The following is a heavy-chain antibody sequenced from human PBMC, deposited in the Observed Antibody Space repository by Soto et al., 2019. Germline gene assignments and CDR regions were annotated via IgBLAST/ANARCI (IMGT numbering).Heavy chain of an antibody. D-gene: IGHD1-1*01. Sequence: QVRLQESGPGLVKPSETLSLTCTDSGASISNYYWSWIRQPAGKVLECVGRIYASGTTTYNPSLRSRVTMSVDTSKNQFSLNLNSVTAADTAVYYCARESRSELGTVEYWGQGTLVTVSS. V-gene: IGHV4-4*07. CDR1: GASISNYY. CDR3: ARESRSELGTVEY. CDR2: IYASGTT. J-gene: IGHJ4*02.